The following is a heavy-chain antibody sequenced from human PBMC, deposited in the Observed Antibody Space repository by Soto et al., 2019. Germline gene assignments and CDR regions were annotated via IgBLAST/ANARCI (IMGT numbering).Heavy chain of an antibody. J-gene: IGHJ4*02. CDR2: ISAYNGNT. CDR1: GYTFTSYV. D-gene: IGHD5-18*01. V-gene: IGHV1-18*01. Sequence: ASVKVSCKASGYTFTSYVISWVRQAPGQGLEWMGWISAYNGNTNYAQKLQGRVTMTTDTSTSTAYMELRSLRSDDTAVYYCARLSGYSYGYVASDYFDYWGQGTLVTVSS. CDR3: ARLSGYSYGYVASDYFDY.